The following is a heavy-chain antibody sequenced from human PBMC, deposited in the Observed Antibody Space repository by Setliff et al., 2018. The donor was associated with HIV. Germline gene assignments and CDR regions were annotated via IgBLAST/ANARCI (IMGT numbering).Heavy chain of an antibody. D-gene: IGHD3-10*01. CDR3: ARRVDNSGTFPDKNWFDP. Sequence: SETLSLTCTVSGGSIRSTSYYWGWIRQPPGKGLEWIGSIYYSGSTYYNPSLKSRVTISVDTSKNQFSLKLSSVTAADTAIYYCARRVDNSGTFPDKNWFDPWGQGRLVTVSS. J-gene: IGHJ5*02. CDR2: IYYSGST. CDR1: GGSIRSTSYY. V-gene: IGHV4-39*01.